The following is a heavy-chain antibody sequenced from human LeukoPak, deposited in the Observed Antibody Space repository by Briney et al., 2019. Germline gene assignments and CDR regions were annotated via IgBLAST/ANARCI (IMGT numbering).Heavy chain of an antibody. CDR2: ISSSGSTI. J-gene: IGHJ4*02. Sequence: GGSLRLSCAASGFTFSSYEMNWVRQAPGKGLEWVSYISSSGSTIYYADSVKGRFTISRDNSKNTLYLQMNSLRAEDTAVYYCAKGGRGFDWLLFEYWGQGTLVTVSS. CDR1: GFTFSSYE. D-gene: IGHD3-9*01. CDR3: AKGGRGFDWLLFEY. V-gene: IGHV3-48*03.